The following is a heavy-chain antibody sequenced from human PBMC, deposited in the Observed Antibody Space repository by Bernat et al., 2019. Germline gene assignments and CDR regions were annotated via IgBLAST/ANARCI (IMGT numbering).Heavy chain of an antibody. V-gene: IGHV3-74*01. CDR1: GFTFSSYW. J-gene: IGHJ4*02. CDR2: INSDGSST. Sequence: EVQLVESGGGLVQPGGSLRLSCAASGFTFSSYWMHWVRRAAGKGLVWVSRINSDGSSTSYADAVKGRFTISRDNAKNTLFLQMNSLRAEDTAVYYCIGGAPFEYWGQGTLVTVSS. CDR3: IGGAPFEY.